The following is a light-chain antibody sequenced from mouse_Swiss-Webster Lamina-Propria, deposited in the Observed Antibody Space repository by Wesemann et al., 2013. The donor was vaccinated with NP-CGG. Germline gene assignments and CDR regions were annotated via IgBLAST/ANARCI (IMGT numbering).Light chain of an antibody. V-gene: IGKV6-23*01. CDR3: QQYSSYPLT. J-gene: IGKJ2*01. Sequence: DIVMTQSHKFMSTSVGDRVSITCKASQDVGTAVAWYQQKPGQSPKLLIYWASTRHTGVPDRFTGSGSGTDFTLTISNVQSEDLADYFCQQYSSYPLTFGGGDQAGNK. CDR2: WAS. CDR1: QDVGTA.